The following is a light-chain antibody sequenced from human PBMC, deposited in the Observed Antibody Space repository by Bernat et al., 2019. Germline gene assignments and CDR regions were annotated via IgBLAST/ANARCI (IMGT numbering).Light chain of an antibody. J-gene: IGKJ1*01. Sequence: DIQMTQSPSSVSASVGDRVTITCRASQGINNWLAWYQQKPGKAPNLLISVASSLQSGVPSRFSGSGFGTDFTLTISSLQPEDFATYYCQQAHSFPRTFGQGTNVEI. CDR2: VAS. CDR1: QGINNW. CDR3: QQAHSFPRT. V-gene: IGKV1-12*01.